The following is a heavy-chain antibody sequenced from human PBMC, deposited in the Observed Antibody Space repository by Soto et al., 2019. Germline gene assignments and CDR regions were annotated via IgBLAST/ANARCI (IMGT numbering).Heavy chain of an antibody. V-gene: IGHV3-23*01. Sequence: EVQLLESGGGLVQPGGSLRLSCAASGFTFSTYAMNWVRQAPGKGLEWVSAISGSDGSGGRTYYADSVKGRFTASRDNSKNTLYLQMNSLRAEDTAVYYCAKDAHYDFWSGNYFYYMDVWGRGTTVTVSS. CDR1: GFTFSTYA. CDR2: ISGSDGSGGRT. D-gene: IGHD3-3*01. CDR3: AKDAHYDFWSGNYFYYMDV. J-gene: IGHJ6*03.